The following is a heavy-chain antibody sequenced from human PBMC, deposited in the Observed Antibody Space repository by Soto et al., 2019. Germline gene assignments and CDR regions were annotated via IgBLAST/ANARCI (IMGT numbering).Heavy chain of an antibody. CDR3: ARESIVATVMDV. CDR1: GFTFSSYA. V-gene: IGHV3-30-3*01. Sequence: QAGGSLRLSCTASGFTFSSYAMHWVRQAPGKGLEWVAVISYDGSNKYYADSVKGRFTISRDNSKNTLYLQMNSLRAEDTAVYYCARESIVATVMDVWGQGTTVTVSS. D-gene: IGHD5-12*01. J-gene: IGHJ6*02. CDR2: ISYDGSNK.